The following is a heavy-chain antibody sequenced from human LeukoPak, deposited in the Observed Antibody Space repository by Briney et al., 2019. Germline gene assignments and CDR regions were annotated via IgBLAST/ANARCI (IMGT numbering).Heavy chain of an antibody. CDR3: AMYSSSWYNYYYYFDY. D-gene: IGHD6-13*01. V-gene: IGHV3-23*01. J-gene: IGHJ4*02. CDR2: ISGSGGST. CDR1: GFTFSSYA. Sequence: GGSLRLSCAASGFTFSSYAMSWVRQAPGKGLEWVSTISGSGGSTYYADSVKGRFTISRDNSKNTLYLQMNSLRAEDTAVYYCAMYSSSWYNYYYYFDYWGQGTLVTVSS.